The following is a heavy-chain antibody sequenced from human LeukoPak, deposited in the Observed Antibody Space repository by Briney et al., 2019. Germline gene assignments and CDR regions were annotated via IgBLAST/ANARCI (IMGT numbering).Heavy chain of an antibody. CDR1: GLTLSNYV. V-gene: IGHV3-23*01. CDR3: AKRGVVIRVILVGFHKEAYYFDS. D-gene: IGHD3-22*01. Sequence: GGSLTLSCAVSGLTLSNYVMSWVRQAPGKGLEWVAGISDSGGSTNYAVSVKGRSTISRDNRKITLYLQMNSLRAEDTAVYFCAKRGVVIRVILVGFHKEAYYFDSWGQGALVTVSS. CDR2: ISDSGGST. J-gene: IGHJ4*02.